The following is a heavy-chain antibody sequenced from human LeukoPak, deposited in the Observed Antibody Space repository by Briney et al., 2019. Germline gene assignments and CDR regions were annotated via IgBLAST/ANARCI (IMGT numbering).Heavy chain of an antibody. V-gene: IGHV4-4*02. CDR2: VYRRGGT. Sequence: SGTLSPTCAVSGDSISSNYCWRWVRQFPGKGLEWIGEVYRRGGTSYNPSLKSRVVISIDKSKNQYSLNLNSVTAADTAMYYCGRHAYGDSSAAFDIWGQGTMVIVSS. CDR3: GRHAYGDSSAAFDI. D-gene: IGHD4-17*01. J-gene: IGHJ3*02. CDR1: GDSISSNYC.